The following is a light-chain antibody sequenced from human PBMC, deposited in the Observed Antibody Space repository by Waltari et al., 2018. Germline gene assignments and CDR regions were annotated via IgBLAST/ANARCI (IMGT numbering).Light chain of an antibody. CDR2: DVS. Sequence: QSALTQPASVSGSPGQSITISCTGTSSDVGGYHYVSWYQQHPGKAPKLMIYDVSNRPSGVANRFSGSKSGNTASLTISGLQAEDEADYYCSSYTSSSTRGFGTGTKVTVL. V-gene: IGLV2-14*03. J-gene: IGLJ1*01. CDR1: SSDVGGYHY. CDR3: SSYTSSSTRG.